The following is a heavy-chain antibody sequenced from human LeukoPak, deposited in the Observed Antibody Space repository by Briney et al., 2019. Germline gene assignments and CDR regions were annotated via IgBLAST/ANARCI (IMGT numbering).Heavy chain of an antibody. D-gene: IGHD3-22*01. V-gene: IGHV3-9*01. CDR3: AKGMFHDSSGYYSQPFDY. CDR2: ISWNNNKI. CDR1: GRTFDDYA. Sequence: GRSLRLSCAASGRTFDDYAMHWVRQAPGKGLEWVSAISWNNNKIGYADSVKGRFTISRDNAKNSLYLQMNSLRAEDTALYYCAKGMFHDSSGYYSQPFDYWGQGTLVTVSS. J-gene: IGHJ4*02.